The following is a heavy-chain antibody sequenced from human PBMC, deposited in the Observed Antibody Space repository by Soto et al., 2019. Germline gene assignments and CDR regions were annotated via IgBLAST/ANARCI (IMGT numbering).Heavy chain of an antibody. V-gene: IGHV1-69*13. CDR2: IIPIFGTA. Sequence: SVKVSCKASGGTFSSYAISWVRQAPGQGLEWMGGIIPIFGTANYAQKFQSRVTITADESTSTAYMELSSLRSEDTAVYYCARTHYYDSSGQYPGYFDYWGQGTLVTVSS. J-gene: IGHJ4*02. D-gene: IGHD3-22*01. CDR3: ARTHYYDSSGQYPGYFDY. CDR1: GGTFSSYA.